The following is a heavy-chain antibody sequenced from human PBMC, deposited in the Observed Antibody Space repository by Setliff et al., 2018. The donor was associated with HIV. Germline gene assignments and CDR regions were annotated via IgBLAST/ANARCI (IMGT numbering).Heavy chain of an antibody. CDR2: VYYTGTT. CDR3: ARGESTTWDLAEYFQH. D-gene: IGHD2-2*01. V-gene: IGHV4-31*03. J-gene: IGHJ1*01. Sequence: PSETLSLTCTVSGVSVSSGGYYWSWIRRHPGKGLEWIGYVYYTGTTYFNPSLKSRITISVDTSKNQFSLKLGFVTAADTAVYYCARGESTTWDLAEYFQHWGHGTLVTVSS. CDR1: GVSVSSGGYY.